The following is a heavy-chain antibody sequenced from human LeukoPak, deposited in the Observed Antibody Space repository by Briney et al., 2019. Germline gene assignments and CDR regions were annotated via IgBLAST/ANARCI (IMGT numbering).Heavy chain of an antibody. J-gene: IGHJ4*02. D-gene: IGHD3-22*01. CDR1: GFTFSSYS. CDR2: ISSSSSTI. V-gene: IGHV3-48*01. Sequence: PGGSLRLSCAASGFTFSSYSMNWVRQAPGKGLEWVSYISSSSSTIYYADSVKGRFTISRDNAKNSLYLQMNSLRAEVTAVYYCARVLHKRNYDSSTYYGYWGQGTLVTVSS. CDR3: ARVLHKRNYDSSTYYGY.